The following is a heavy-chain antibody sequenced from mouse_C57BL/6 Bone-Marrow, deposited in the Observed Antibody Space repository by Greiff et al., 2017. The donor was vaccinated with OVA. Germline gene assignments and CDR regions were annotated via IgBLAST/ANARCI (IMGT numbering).Heavy chain of an antibody. D-gene: IGHD2-3*01. J-gene: IGHJ2*01. Sequence: SFTFSCTASCFNIKADYIHWVKQRPEQGLEWIGWIDPDNGDTEYASKFQGKATITADTSSNTAYLQLSSLTSEDTAVYYCTTEGYYDYWGQGTTLTVSS. CDR2: IDPDNGDT. V-gene: IGHV14-4*01. CDR3: TTEGYYDY. CDR1: CFNIKADY.